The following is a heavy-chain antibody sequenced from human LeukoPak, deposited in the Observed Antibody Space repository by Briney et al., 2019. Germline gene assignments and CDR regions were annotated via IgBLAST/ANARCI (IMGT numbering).Heavy chain of an antibody. CDR2: IYSTGST. D-gene: IGHD6-13*01. CDR1: GVSINFYY. Sequence: SETLSLTCTVSGVSINFYYWSWIRQPAGKGLEWIGRIYSTGSTNYSPSPKSRVTMSVDKSKNQFSLNLSSVTAADTAVYYCARGIADPYSFDSWGQGTLVTVSS. CDR3: ARGIADPYSFDS. V-gene: IGHV4-4*07. J-gene: IGHJ4*02.